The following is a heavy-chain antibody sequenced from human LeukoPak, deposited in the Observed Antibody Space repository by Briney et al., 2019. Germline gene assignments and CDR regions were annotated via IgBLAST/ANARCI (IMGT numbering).Heavy chain of an antibody. J-gene: IGHJ4*02. CDR3: ARGEYYDILD. CDR2: INPNSGGT. Sequence: RQAPGQXLEWMGWINPNSGGTNYAQKFQGRVTMTRDTSISTAYMELSRLRSDDTAVYYCARGEYYDILDWGQGTLVTVSS. V-gene: IGHV1-2*02. D-gene: IGHD3-9*01.